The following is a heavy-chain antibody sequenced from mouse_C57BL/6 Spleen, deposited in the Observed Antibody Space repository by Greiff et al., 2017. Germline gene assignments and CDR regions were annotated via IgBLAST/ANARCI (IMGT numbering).Heavy chain of an antibody. CDR1: GYAFTNYL. CDR2: INPGSGGT. CDR3: AREGYSPRYFDV. D-gene: IGHD2-12*01. V-gene: IGHV1-54*01. Sequence: VQLQQSGAELVKPGTSVKVSCKASGYAFTNYLIEWVKQRPGKGLAWIGVINPGSGGTNYNEKFKGKATLTADTSSSTAYMQLSSLTSEDSAVYFCAREGYSPRYFDVWGTGTTVTVSS. J-gene: IGHJ1*03.